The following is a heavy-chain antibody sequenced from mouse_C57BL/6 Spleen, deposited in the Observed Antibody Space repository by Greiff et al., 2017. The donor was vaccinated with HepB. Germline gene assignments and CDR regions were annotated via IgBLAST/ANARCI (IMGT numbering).Heavy chain of an antibody. D-gene: IGHD2-5*01. CDR1: GFSLTSYG. CDR3: ARDSNWFAY. J-gene: IGHJ3*01. Sequence: QVQLQQSGPGLVQPSQSLSTTCTVSGFSLTSYGVHWVRQSPGKGLEWLGVIWSGGSTDYNAAFISRLSISKDNSKSQVFFKMNSLQADDTAIYYCARDSNWFAYWGQGTLVTVSA. CDR2: IWSGGST. V-gene: IGHV2-2*01.